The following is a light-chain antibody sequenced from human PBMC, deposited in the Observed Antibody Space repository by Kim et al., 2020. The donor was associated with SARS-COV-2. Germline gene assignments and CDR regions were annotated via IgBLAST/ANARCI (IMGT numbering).Light chain of an antibody. J-gene: IGKJ1*01. Sequence: SPGERATLSCRASQSISSSLAWYQKNPGQAPRLLIYGASTRATGIPARFSGSGSGTEFTLTISSLQSEDFAVYYCQQYNNWPPLTFGLGTKVEIK. CDR2: GAS. CDR1: QSISSS. CDR3: QQYNNWPPLT. V-gene: IGKV3-15*01.